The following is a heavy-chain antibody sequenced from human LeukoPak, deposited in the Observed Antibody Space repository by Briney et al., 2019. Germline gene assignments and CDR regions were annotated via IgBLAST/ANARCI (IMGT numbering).Heavy chain of an antibody. CDR1: GYTFSSYG. D-gene: IGHD3-16*02. V-gene: IGHV1-18*01. CDR3: ARVISSGNWFDP. CDR2: ISAYNGNT. Sequence: ASVKVSCKASGYTFSSYGISWARQAPGQGLEWMGWISAYNGNTNYAQKLQGRVTMTTDTSTSTAYMELRSLRSHDTAVYYCARVISSGNWFDPWGQGTLVTVSS. J-gene: IGHJ5*02.